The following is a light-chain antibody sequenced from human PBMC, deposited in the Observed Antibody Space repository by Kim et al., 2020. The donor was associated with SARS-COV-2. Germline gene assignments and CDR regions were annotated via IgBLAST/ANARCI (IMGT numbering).Light chain of an antibody. Sequence: SLYPGERATLSCRASQSVSSFLAWYQQKPGQAPRLLIYDASNRATGIPARFSGSGSGTDFTLTISSLEPEDIAVYYCQQRSNWITFGQGTRLEIK. CDR2: DAS. CDR1: QSVSSF. CDR3: QQRSNWIT. V-gene: IGKV3-11*01. J-gene: IGKJ5*01.